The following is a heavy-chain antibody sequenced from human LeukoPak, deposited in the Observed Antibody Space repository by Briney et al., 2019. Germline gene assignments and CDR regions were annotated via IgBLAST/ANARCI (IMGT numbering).Heavy chain of an antibody. CDR2: INHSGST. CDR1: GGSFSGYY. V-gene: IGHV4-34*01. D-gene: IGHD3-3*01. J-gene: IGHJ6*03. Sequence: SETLSLTCAVYGGSFSGYYWSWIRQPPGKGLEWIGEINHSGSTNYNPSLKSRVTISVDTSKNQFSLKLSSVTAADTAVYYCARSVPQKSVSPYYDFWSGYYGYYYYYIDVWGKGTTVTVSS. CDR3: ARSVPQKSVSPYYDFWSGYYGYYYYYIDV.